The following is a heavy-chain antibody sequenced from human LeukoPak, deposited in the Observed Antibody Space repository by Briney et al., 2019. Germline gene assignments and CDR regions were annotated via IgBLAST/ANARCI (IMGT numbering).Heavy chain of an antibody. J-gene: IGHJ6*04. V-gene: IGHV3-30*04. CDR3: AREFWGYCSGGSCPDGMDV. CDR2: ISYDGSNK. Sequence: GGSLRLSCAASGFTFSSYAMHWVRQAPGKGLGWVAVISYDGSNKYYADSVKGRFTISRDNSKNTLYLQMNSLRAEDTAVYYCAREFWGYCSGGSCPDGMDVWGKGTTVTVSS. D-gene: IGHD2-15*01. CDR1: GFTFSSYA.